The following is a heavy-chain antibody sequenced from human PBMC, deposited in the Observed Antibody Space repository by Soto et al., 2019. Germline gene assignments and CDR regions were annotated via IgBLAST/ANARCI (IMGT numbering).Heavy chain of an antibody. CDR3: APLTVSLSGPYGIHV. V-gene: IGHV4-38-2*02. D-gene: IGHD2-15*01. Sequence: SETLSLTCTVSSSSINSRYYWAWIRQPPGKGLEWIGSMLYSGLTYYNPSLKSRVTLSVDTSKNQFSVRLNSVTASDTAVYYCAPLTVSLSGPYGIHVWGQGTTVSVS. CDR2: MLYSGLT. J-gene: IGHJ6*02. CDR1: SSSINSRYY.